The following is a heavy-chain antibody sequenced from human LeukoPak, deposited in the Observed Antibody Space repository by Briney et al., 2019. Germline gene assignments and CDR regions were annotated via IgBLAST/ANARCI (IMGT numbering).Heavy chain of an antibody. CDR3: AREAVYYGSGRHDY. D-gene: IGHD3-10*01. Sequence: SETLSLTCTVSGGSISSYYWTWIRQPAGKGLEWIGRVYASGSTNYNPSLKSRLTMSLDTSKNLFSLRLSSVTAADTAVYFCAREAVYYGSGRHDYWGQGTLVTVSS. CDR2: VYASGST. V-gene: IGHV4-4*07. J-gene: IGHJ4*02. CDR1: GGSISSYY.